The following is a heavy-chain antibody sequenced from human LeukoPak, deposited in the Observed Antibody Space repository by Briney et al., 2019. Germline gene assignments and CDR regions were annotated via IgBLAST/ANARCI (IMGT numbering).Heavy chain of an antibody. V-gene: IGHV4-30-4*01. D-gene: IGHD3-22*01. Sequence: SQTLSLTCTFSGGSISSGDYYWSWIRQPPGKGLEWIGYIYYSGSTYYNPSLKSRVTFSVDTSKNQFSLELTSVTAADTAVYYCARDETYYYDSSGYSNWGQGTLVTVSS. CDR2: IYYSGST. CDR3: ARDETYYYDSSGYSN. J-gene: IGHJ4*02. CDR1: GGSISSGDYY.